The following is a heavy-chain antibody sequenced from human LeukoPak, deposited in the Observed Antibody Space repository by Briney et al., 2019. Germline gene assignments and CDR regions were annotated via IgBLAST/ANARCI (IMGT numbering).Heavy chain of an antibody. CDR1: GDSVSSNSAA. D-gene: IGHD6-13*01. CDR3: ARGLYGYSSSWYMVAGIPPYYYYYMDV. Sequence: SQTLSLTCAISGDSVSSNSAAWNWIRQSPSRGLEWLGRTYYRSKWYNDYAVSVKSRITINPDTSKNQFSLQLNSVTPEDTAVYYCARGLYGYSSSWYMVAGIPPYYYYYMDVWGKGTTVTISS. V-gene: IGHV6-1*01. J-gene: IGHJ6*03. CDR2: TYYRSKWYN.